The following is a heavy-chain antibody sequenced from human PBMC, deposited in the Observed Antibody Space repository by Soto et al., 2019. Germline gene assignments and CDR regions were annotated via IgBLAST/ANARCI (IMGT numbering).Heavy chain of an antibody. CDR3: ARDGHGMDV. V-gene: IGHV4-61*01. CDR2: IHVSGST. CDR1: GGSVSSGSYQ. J-gene: IGHJ6*02. Sequence: SETLSLTCTVSGGSVSSGSYQWTWIRQPPGKGLEWIGYIHVSGSTNDNPSLKGRVTMSIDTSKNQFSLKLSSVTAADTAVYYCARDGHGMDVWGQGTKVTVYS.